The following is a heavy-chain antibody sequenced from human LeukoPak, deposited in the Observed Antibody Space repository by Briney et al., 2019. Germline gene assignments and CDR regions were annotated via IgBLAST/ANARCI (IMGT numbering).Heavy chain of an antibody. Sequence: SQTLSLTCAISGDIVSSNSASWNWIRQSPSRGLEWLGRTYYRSKWRNDYAVSVKSRITISPDTFKNQFSLQLNSVTPEDTAVYYCARGTGDSCKDWGLGTLVTVSS. J-gene: IGHJ4*02. D-gene: IGHD3-22*01. V-gene: IGHV6-1*01. CDR1: GDIVSSNSAS. CDR3: ARGTGDSCKD. CDR2: TYYRSKWRN.